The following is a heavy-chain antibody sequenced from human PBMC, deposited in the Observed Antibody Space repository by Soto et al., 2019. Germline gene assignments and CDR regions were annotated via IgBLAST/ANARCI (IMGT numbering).Heavy chain of an antibody. CDR1: GYTFTSYA. D-gene: IGHD3-10*01. V-gene: IGHV1-3*01. J-gene: IGHJ3*02. CDR2: INAGNGNT. Sequence: QVQLVQSGAEVKKPGASVKVSCKASGYTFTSYAMHWVRQAPGQRLEWMGWINAGNGNTKYSQKFQGRVTITRDTSPSTAYMELSSLRSEDTAVYYCARVSMVKGAFDIWGQGTMVTVSS. CDR3: ARVSMVKGAFDI.